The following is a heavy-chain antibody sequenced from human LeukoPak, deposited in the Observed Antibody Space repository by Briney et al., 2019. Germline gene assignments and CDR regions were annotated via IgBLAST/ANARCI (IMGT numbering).Heavy chain of an antibody. CDR1: GFTFSSYA. V-gene: IGHV3-30-3*01. CDR2: ISYDGSNK. Sequence: GRSLRLSCAASGFTFSSYAMHWVRQAPGKGLEWVAVISYDGSNKYYADSVKGRFTISRDNSKNTLYLQMNSLRAEDTAVYYCARDQWEEGDFWSGPQYLDYWGQGTLVTVSS. CDR3: ARDQWEEGDFWSGPQYLDY. D-gene: IGHD3-3*01. J-gene: IGHJ4*02.